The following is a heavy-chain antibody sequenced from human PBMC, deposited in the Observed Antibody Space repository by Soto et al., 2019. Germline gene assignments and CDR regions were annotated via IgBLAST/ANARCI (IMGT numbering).Heavy chain of an antibody. J-gene: IGHJ4*02. CDR3: ARGVNFDY. V-gene: IGHV4-59*01. CDR2: IYYSGST. CDR1: GGSINNYY. Sequence: SETLSLTCXVFGGSINNYYWSWVRQPPGKGLEWIGYIYYSGSTNYNPSLKSRVTMSVDTSKNHFSLNLSSVTAADTAVYYCARGVNFDYWGPGTLVTVSS.